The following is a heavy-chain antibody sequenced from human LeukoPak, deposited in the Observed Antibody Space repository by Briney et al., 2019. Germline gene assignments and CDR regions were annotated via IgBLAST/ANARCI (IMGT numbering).Heavy chain of an antibody. V-gene: IGHV4-4*07. D-gene: IGHD3-10*01. J-gene: IGHJ5*02. CDR3: ARDVLWFGERTWFDP. CDR1: GGSISSYY. CDR2: IYTSGCT. Sequence: SETLSLTCTVSGGSISSYYWSWIRQPAGKGLEWIGRIYTSGCTNYNPSLKSRVTMSVDTSKNQFSLKLSSVTAADTAVYYCARDVLWFGERTWFDPWGQGTLVTVSS.